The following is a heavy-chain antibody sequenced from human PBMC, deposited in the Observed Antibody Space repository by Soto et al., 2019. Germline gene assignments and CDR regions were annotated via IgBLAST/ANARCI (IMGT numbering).Heavy chain of an antibody. D-gene: IGHD2-21*02. CDR3: ARGGHIAVVTASFDY. J-gene: IGHJ4*02. CDR2: IHPSGGGT. CDR1: GYTFNTYY. Sequence: QVQLVQSGAEVRKPGASVKVSCKPSGYTFNTYYLHWLRQAPGQALEWMGVIHPSGGGTTYAQKFRGSVTVTSDTSTATVFMELSSLRSDDTAVYYCARGGHIAVVTASFDYWGQGTLVTVSS. V-gene: IGHV1-46*02.